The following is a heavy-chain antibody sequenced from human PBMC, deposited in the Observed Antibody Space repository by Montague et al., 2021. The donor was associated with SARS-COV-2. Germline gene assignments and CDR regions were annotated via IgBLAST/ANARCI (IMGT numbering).Heavy chain of an antibody. CDR2: ISYSGIS. CDR3: ASAWGCCSGGSCYYVY. D-gene: IGHD2-15*01. CDR1: GVSISTYY. Sequence: SETLSLTCSVSGVSISTYYWSWIRQSPGKGLEWIGYISYSGISNYNPSLKSRVTISIDTSKNQFSLNLNSVTASDGAVYYCASAWGCCSGGSCYYVYWGQGTLVTISS. J-gene: IGHJ4*02. V-gene: IGHV4-59*01.